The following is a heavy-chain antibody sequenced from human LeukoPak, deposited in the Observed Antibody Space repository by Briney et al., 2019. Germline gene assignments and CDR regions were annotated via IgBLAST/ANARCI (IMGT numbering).Heavy chain of an antibody. D-gene: IGHD6-13*01. V-gene: IGHV3-30*03. CDR2: ISYDGSNK. J-gene: IGHJ4*02. Sequence: GGSLRLSCAASGFTFSSYGMHWVRQAPGKGLEWVAVISYDGSNKYYADSVKGRFTISRDNSKNTLYLQMNSLRAEDTAVYYCARDSAIAAAGGYFDYWGQGTLVTVSS. CDR1: GFTFSSYG. CDR3: ARDSAIAAAGGYFDY.